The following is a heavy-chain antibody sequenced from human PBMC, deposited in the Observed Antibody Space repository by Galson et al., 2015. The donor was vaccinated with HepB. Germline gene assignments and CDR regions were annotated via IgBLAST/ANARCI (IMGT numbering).Heavy chain of an antibody. Sequence: SLRLSCAASGFTFSSYAISWVRQAPGKGLEWVSAISGSGGSTYYADSVKGRFTISRDNSKDTLYLQMNSLRAEDTAVYYCANLVATITNYYYGMDVWGQGTTVTVSS. J-gene: IGHJ6*02. CDR3: ANLVATITNYYYGMDV. V-gene: IGHV3-23*01. CDR2: ISGSGGST. CDR1: GFTFSSYA. D-gene: IGHD5-12*01.